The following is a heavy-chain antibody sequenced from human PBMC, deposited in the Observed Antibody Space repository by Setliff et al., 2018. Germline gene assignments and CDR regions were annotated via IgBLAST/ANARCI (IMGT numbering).Heavy chain of an antibody. CDR1: GFSSGDFA. D-gene: IGHD3-3*02. CDR2: INWNGNII. Sequence: QAGGSLRLSCAASGFSSGDFAMHWVRQAPGKGLQWVSGINWNGNIIGYADSVKGRFTISRDNAQNTLYLQMNNLRIEDTALYYCAKDLLNDGYIFARWGQGTLVTVSS. J-gene: IGHJ4*02. V-gene: IGHV3-9*02. CDR3: AKDLLNDGYIFAR.